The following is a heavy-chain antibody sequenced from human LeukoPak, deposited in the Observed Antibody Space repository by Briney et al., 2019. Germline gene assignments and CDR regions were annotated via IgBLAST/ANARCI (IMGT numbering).Heavy chain of an antibody. CDR2: IYYSGST. J-gene: IGHJ2*01. CDR3: ARVPATMTPYWYFDL. CDR1: GGSISSYY. V-gene: IGHV4-59*12. Sequence: SETLSLTCTVSGGSISSYYWSWIRQPPGKGLEWIGYIYYSGSTYYNPSLKSRVTISVDRSKNQFSLKLSSVTAADTAVYYCARVPATMTPYWYFDLWGRGTLVTVSS. D-gene: IGHD3-22*01.